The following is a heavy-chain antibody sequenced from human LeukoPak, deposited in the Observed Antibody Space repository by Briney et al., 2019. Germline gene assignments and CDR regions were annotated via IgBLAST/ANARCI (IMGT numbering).Heavy chain of an antibody. D-gene: IGHD2-8*01. Sequence: MSGGSLRLSCAASGFTFSSYSMNWVRQAPGKGLEWVSSISSSSSYIYYADSVKGRFTISRDNAKNSLYLQMNSLRAEDTAAYYCARYLMYEIDYWGQGTLVTVSS. V-gene: IGHV3-21*01. CDR3: ARYLMYEIDY. CDR2: ISSSSSYI. J-gene: IGHJ4*02. CDR1: GFTFSSYS.